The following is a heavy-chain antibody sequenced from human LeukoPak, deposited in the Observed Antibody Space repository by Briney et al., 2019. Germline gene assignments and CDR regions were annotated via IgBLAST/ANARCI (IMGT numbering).Heavy chain of an antibody. CDR2: IWSDGSNK. CDR3: ARVRSGSYYEIDY. J-gene: IGHJ4*02. D-gene: IGHD1-26*01. Sequence: QPGRSLRLSCAASGFTFSSYGMHWVRQAPGKGLEWVAVIWSDGSNKYYADSVKGRFTISRDNSKNTLYPQMNSLRAEDTAVYYCARVRSGSYYEIDYWGQGTLVTVSS. CDR1: GFTFSSYG. V-gene: IGHV3-33*01.